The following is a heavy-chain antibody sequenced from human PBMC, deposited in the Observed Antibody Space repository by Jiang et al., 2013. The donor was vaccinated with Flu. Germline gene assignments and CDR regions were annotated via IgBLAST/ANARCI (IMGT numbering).Heavy chain of an antibody. J-gene: IGHJ5*02. CDR3: ARFIRGSSSWYWFDP. Sequence: EVKKPGSSVKVSCKASGGTFSSYAISWVRQAPGQGLEWMGGIIPIFGTANYAQKFQGRVTITADKSTSTAYMELSSLRSEDTAVYYCARFIRGSSSWYWFDPWGQGTLVTVSS. CDR2: IIPIFGTA. D-gene: IGHD6-13*01. V-gene: IGHV1-69*06. CDR1: GGTFSSYA.